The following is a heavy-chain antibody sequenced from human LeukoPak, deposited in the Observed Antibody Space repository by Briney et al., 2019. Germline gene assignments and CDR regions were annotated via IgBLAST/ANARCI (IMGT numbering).Heavy chain of an antibody. V-gene: IGHV3-23*01. CDR2: VGGSGGGS. CDR3: AKGARLNYYYLDV. CDR1: GFAFSTYT. J-gene: IGHJ6*03. Sequence: PGGSLRLSCAASGFAFSTYTMNWVRQAPGKGLEWVSAVGGSGGGSGYADSVKGRFTISRDHSKNTLYLQMSSLRDDDTAVYYCAKGARLNYYYLDVWGKGTTVTVSS.